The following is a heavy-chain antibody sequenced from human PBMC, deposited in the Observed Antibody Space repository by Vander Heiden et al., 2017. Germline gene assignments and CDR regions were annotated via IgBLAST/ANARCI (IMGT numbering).Heavy chain of an antibody. CDR1: GFTVSTNF. D-gene: IGHD3-10*01. J-gene: IGHJ6*02. Sequence: ELQLVQSGAGCIQPGWSLRLPSPPSGFTVSTNFVSWVRQAPGKGLEWVSIIYSGERTFYADSVKGRFTISRDNSKNTLYLQMNNLRDEDTALYYCAKDSTATYLFDGMDVWGQGTTVTVSS. CDR2: IYSGERT. V-gene: IGHV3-53*01. CDR3: AKDSTATYLFDGMDV.